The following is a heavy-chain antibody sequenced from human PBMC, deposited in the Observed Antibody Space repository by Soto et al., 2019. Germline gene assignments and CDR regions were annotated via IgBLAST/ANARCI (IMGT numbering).Heavy chain of an antibody. Sequence: PSDTLSLTCTVSGGSISSGDYYWSWIRQPPGKGLEWIGYIYYSGSTYYNPSLKSRATISVDTSKNQFSLKLSSVTAADTAVYYCARAFRGITMFRGTTAWFDPWGQGTLVTVSS. D-gene: IGHD3-10*01. CDR2: IYYSGST. CDR3: ARAFRGITMFRGTTAWFDP. CDR1: GGSISSGDYY. V-gene: IGHV4-30-4*02. J-gene: IGHJ5*02.